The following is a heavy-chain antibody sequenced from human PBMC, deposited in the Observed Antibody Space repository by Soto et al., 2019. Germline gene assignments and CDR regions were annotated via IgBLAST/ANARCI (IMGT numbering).Heavy chain of an antibody. D-gene: IGHD2-2*01. Sequence: VTVSCTTSGYTFSNYGITWVRQAPGQPLEWLGWISLYSDGTNYAQKFQGRVSMTTDTSTTTAYMELRSLRSDDTAVYYCARVVPGAEAWFGPWGQGTLVTSP. CDR1: GYTFSNYG. V-gene: IGHV1-18*01. CDR3: ARVVPGAEAWFGP. J-gene: IGHJ5*02. CDR2: ISLYSDGT.